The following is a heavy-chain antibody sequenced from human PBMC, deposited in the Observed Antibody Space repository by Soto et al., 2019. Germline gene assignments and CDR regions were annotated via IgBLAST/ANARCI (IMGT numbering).Heavy chain of an antibody. J-gene: IGHJ4*02. CDR3: AGRELQGPIDY. D-gene: IGHD1-26*01. CDR1: GYSISSSNW. CDR2: IYYSGTT. V-gene: IGHV4-28*01. Sequence: QVQLQESGPGLVKPSDTLSLTCAVSGYSISSSNWWGWIRQPPGKGLEWIGYIYYSGTTYYNPSLKSRVTRSVATSKNQSSRKLTSVTAVDTAVYYCAGRELQGPIDYWGQGTLVTVSS.